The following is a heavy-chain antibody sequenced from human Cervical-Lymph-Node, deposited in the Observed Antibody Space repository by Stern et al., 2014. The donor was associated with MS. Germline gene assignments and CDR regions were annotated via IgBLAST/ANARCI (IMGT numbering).Heavy chain of an antibody. CDR1: GGSINNGDYY. D-gene: IGHD1-1*01. V-gene: IGHV4-30-4*08. CDR3: ARELSGMYGMDV. J-gene: IGHJ6*02. Sequence: QVQLQQSGPRLVKPSQTLSLTCTVSGGSINNGDYYLSWVRQPPGKGLEWLGYIYCSGPSYYNPSLKGRLTISVDTSKRHFSLKLTSVTAADTAVYYCARELSGMYGMDVWGQGTTVTVSS. CDR2: IYCSGPS.